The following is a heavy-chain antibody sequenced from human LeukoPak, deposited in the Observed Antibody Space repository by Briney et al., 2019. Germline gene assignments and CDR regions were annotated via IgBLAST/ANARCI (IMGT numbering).Heavy chain of an antibody. CDR1: GFGVSDHY. V-gene: IGHV3-7*05. CDR2: IKQDGSEK. J-gene: IGHJ4*02. Sequence: PGGSLRLSCAASGFGVSDHYMNWVRQAPGKGLEWVANIKQDGSEKYYVDSVKGRFTISRDNAKNSLYLQMNSLRAEDTAVYYCARGWGGYDSSGYYYINWGQGTLVTVSS. CDR3: ARGWGGYDSSGYYYIN. D-gene: IGHD3-22*01.